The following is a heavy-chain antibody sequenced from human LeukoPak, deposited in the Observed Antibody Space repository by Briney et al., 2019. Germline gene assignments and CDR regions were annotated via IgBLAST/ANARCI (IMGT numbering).Heavy chain of an antibody. CDR2: FYYSGST. V-gene: IGHV4-59*01. CDR1: GGSISSYY. J-gene: IGHJ6*03. CDR3: ARLEVEARPYYYYYYMDV. Sequence: PSETLSLTCTVSGGSISSYYWSWIRQPPGKGLEWIGYFYYSGSTNYNPSFKSRVTISVDTSKNQFSLKLSSVTAADTAVYYCARLEVEARPYYYYYYMDVWGKGTTVTVSS. D-gene: IGHD6-6*01.